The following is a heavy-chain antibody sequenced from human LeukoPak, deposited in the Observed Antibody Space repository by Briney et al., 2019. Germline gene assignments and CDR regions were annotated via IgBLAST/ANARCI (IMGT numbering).Heavy chain of an antibody. Sequence: GASVTVSCKASGYTFTSYYMHWVRQAPGQGLEWMGIIDPSGGSTSYAQKFQGRVTMTRDMSTSTVYMELSSLRSEDTAVYYCARDRGGPATAPNAFDIWGQGTMVTVSS. CDR1: GYTFTSYY. CDR3: ARDRGGPATAPNAFDI. CDR2: IDPSGGST. J-gene: IGHJ3*02. D-gene: IGHD3-10*01. V-gene: IGHV1-46*01.